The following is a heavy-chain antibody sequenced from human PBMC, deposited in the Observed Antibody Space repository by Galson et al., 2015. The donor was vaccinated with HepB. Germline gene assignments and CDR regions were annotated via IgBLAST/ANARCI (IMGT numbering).Heavy chain of an antibody. CDR3: ARSAYYYGMDVWGRYYYYYMDV. CDR2: IDWDDDK. V-gene: IGHV2-70*04. J-gene: IGHJ6*03. CDR1: GFSLSTSGMR. Sequence: PALVKPTQTLTLTCTFSGFSLSTSGMRVSWIRQPPGKALEWLARIDWDDDKFYSTSLKTRLTISKDTSKNQVVLTMTNMDPVDTATYYCARSAYYYGMDVWGRYYYYYMDVWGKGTTVTVSS. D-gene: IGHD4-17*01.